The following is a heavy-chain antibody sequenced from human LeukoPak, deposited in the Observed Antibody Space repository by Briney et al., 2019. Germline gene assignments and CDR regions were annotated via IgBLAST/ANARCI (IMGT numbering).Heavy chain of an antibody. CDR1: GYTFTGYY. V-gene: IGHV1-2*04. J-gene: IGHJ3*02. CDR3: ARGGGITGTTIPPLRSLDI. Sequence: ASVKVSCKASGYTFTGYYMHWVRQAPGQGLEWMGWINPNSGGTNYAQKFQGWVTMTRDTSISTAYMELSRLRSDDTAVYYCARGGGITGTTIPPLRSLDIWGQGTMVTVSS. D-gene: IGHD1-20*01. CDR2: INPNSGGT.